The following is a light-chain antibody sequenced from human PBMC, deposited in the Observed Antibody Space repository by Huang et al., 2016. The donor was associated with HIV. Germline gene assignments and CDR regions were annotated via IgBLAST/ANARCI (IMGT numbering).Light chain of an antibody. V-gene: IGKV3-11*01. CDR1: QRVSSY. CDR3: QQRTNWPPTIT. J-gene: IGKJ4*01. Sequence: DIVLTQSPATLSLSPGERATLSCRASQRVSSYLAWYQKKPGQAPMLLIYDASNRATGIPARCSGSGAETDFTLTISSLEPEDFAVYYCQQRTNWPPTITFGGGTKVQIK. CDR2: DAS.